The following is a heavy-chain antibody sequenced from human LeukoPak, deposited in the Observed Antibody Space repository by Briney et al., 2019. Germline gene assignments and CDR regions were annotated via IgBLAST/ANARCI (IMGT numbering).Heavy chain of an antibody. CDR3: ARALYYDSSGLGY. CDR2: ISSSSGYI. Sequence: PGGSLRLSCAASGFTFSSYSMNWVRQAPGKGLEWVSYISSSSGYIYYADSVKGRFTISRDNAKNSLYLQMNSLRAEDTAVYYCARALYYDSSGLGYWGQGTLVTVSA. CDR1: GFTFSSYS. J-gene: IGHJ4*02. V-gene: IGHV3-21*01. D-gene: IGHD3-22*01.